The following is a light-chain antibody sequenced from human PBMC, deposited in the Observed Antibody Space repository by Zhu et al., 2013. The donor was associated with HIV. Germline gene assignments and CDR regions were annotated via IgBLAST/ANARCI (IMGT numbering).Light chain of an antibody. V-gene: IGKV2-30*02. Sequence: DVVMTQSPLSLSVTLGQSASISCRSSQSLVQTDGNTYLNWFHQRPGQPPRRLIYRVSNRDSGVPDRFSGSGSGTEFTLKISRVEAEDVGVYYCMQALRSLYDFGQGTQLEIK. J-gene: IGKJ2*01. CDR2: RVS. CDR1: QSLVQTDGNTY. CDR3: MQALRSLYD.